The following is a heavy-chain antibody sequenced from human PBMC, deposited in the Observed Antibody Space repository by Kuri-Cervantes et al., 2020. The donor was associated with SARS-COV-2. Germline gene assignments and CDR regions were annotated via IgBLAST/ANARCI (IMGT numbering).Heavy chain of an antibody. D-gene: IGHD6-19*01. CDR1: GFTFSHYW. CDR3: AKDHSSGWYWSYGMDV. J-gene: IGHJ6*02. V-gene: IGHV3-9*01. CDR2: ISWNSGSI. Sequence: LSLTCAASGFTFSHYWMHWVRQAPGKGLEWVSGISWNSGSIGYADSVKGRFTISRDNAKNSLYLQMNSLRAEDTAVYYCAKDHSSGWYWSYGMDVWGQGTTVTVSS.